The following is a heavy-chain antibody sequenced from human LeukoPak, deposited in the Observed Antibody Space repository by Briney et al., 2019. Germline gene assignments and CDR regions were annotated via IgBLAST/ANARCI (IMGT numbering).Heavy chain of an antibody. CDR1: GYTFTRDA. Sequence: GASVKVSCKASGYTFTRDAMNWVRQAPGQGLEYMGWIDTNTGNPTYAQGFTRRFVFSLDTSVSTAYLQIFSLKAGDTAVYYCARKSMVQHMDVSGNGTTGTVSS. D-gene: IGHD3-10*01. J-gene: IGHJ6*03. CDR3: ARKSMVQHMDV. CDR2: IDTNTGNP. V-gene: IGHV7-4-1*01.